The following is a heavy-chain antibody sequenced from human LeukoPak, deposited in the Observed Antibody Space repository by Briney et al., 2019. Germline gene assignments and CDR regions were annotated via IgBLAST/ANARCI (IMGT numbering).Heavy chain of an antibody. V-gene: IGHV3-66*01. CDR1: GFTVSSNY. CDR2: IYSGGST. J-gene: IGHJ6*02. Sequence: GGSLRLSCAASGFTVSSNYMSWVRQAPGKGLEWVSVIYSGGSTYYADSVKGRFTISRDNSKNTLYLQMNSLRAEDTAVYYCARGHGDYYYYGMDVWGQGTTVTVSS. CDR3: ARGHGDYYYYGMDV. D-gene: IGHD4-17*01.